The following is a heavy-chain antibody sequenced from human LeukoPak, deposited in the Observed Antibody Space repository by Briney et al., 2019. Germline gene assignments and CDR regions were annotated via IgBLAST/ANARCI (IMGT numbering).Heavy chain of an antibody. V-gene: IGHV4-34*01. CDR3: ARGLSGGYTRNFGVYYYGMDV. Sequence: PSETLSLTCAVYGGSFRNPYWNWIRQPPGKGLEWIGDIDYRGTTNYNPSLKSRVTISVDMSKNQFSLKVNSVAASDTAVYYCARGLSGGYTRNFGVYYYGMDVWGQGTPVTVS. CDR1: GGSFRNPY. D-gene: IGHD2-15*01. J-gene: IGHJ6*02. CDR2: IDYRGTT.